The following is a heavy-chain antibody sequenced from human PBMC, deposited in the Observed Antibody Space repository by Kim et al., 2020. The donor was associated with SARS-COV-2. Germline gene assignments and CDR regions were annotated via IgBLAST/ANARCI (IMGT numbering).Heavy chain of an antibody. Sequence: YAASVRSRFTVARDELKNTAYLEMNSMKTEDTAVYYCTRGGVPEFLLFDPWGQGTLVTVSS. J-gene: IGHJ5*02. D-gene: IGHD3-10*01. CDR3: TRGGVPEFLLFDP. V-gene: IGHV3-73*01.